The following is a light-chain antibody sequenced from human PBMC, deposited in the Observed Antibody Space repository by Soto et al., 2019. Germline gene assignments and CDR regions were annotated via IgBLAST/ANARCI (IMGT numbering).Light chain of an antibody. V-gene: IGKV3-20*01. CDR2: GAS. CDR3: QQYNNWPYT. Sequence: EIVLTQSPGTLSLSPVERATLSGRASQSVSNNYLAWYQQKPGQAPRLLIYGASNRATGIPDRFSGSGSGTDFTLTISSLQSEDFAVYYCQQYNNWPYTFGQGTKVDIK. J-gene: IGKJ2*01. CDR1: QSVSNNY.